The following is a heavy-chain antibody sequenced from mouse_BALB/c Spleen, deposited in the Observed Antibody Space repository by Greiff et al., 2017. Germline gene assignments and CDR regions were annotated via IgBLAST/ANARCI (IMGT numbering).Heavy chain of an antibody. CDR1: GFTFSSYA. D-gene: IGHD3-3*01. V-gene: IGHV5-6-5*01. CDR3: ARDSYGYYFDY. CDR2: ISSGGST. Sequence: EVKLEESGGGLVKPGGSLKLSCAASGFTFSSYAMSWVRQTPEKRLEWVASISSGGSTYYPDSVKGRFTISRDNARNILYLQMSSLRSEDTAMYYCARDSYGYYFDYWGQGTTLTVSS. J-gene: IGHJ2*01.